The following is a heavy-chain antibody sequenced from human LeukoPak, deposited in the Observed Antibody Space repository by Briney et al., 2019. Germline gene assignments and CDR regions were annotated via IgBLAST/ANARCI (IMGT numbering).Heavy chain of an antibody. CDR3: ARDLEAWSYGYEGFDY. D-gene: IGHD3-16*01. Sequence: SGGSLRLSCTASGFTFSSYSMNWVRQAPGKGLEWLSSISSESSYIYYADSLKGRFTISRDNSKNTLYLQTNNVRAEDTALYYCARDLEAWSYGYEGFDYWGQGTLVTVSS. CDR1: GFTFSSYS. V-gene: IGHV3-21*01. J-gene: IGHJ4*02. CDR2: ISSESSYI.